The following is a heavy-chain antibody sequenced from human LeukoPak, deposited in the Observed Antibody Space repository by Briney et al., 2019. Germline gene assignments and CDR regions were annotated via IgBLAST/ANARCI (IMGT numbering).Heavy chain of an antibody. J-gene: IGHJ4*02. Sequence: CTVSXGSLSSYYWSWIRQPPGKGLERMGYIYYSGGTNYNPSITRRVTISVETTKKQFSLRRRSVTTEDRAVYYIAXXXGASYHFDYWGQGTLVTVSS. D-gene: IGHD1-26*01. CDR1: XGSLSSYY. V-gene: IGHV4-59*03. CDR3: AXXXGASYHFDY. CDR2: IYYSGGT.